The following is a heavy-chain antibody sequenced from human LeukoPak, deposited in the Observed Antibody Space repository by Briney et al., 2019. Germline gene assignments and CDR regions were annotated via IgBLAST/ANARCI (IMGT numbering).Heavy chain of an antibody. CDR3: AKDLFRDQQWLMLVDY. V-gene: IGHV3-30*18. CDR2: ISYDGSNK. J-gene: IGHJ4*02. D-gene: IGHD6-19*01. Sequence: GGSLRLSCAASGFTFSSYGMHWVRQAPGKGLEWVAVISYDGSNKYYADSVKGRFTISRDNSKNTLYLQMNSLRAEDTAVYYCAKDLFRDQQWLMLVDYWGQGTLVTVSS. CDR1: GFTFSSYG.